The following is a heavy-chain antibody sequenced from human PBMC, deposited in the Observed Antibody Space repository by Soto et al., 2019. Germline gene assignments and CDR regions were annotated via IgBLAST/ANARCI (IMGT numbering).Heavy chain of an antibody. CDR3: AFSYHCDY. J-gene: IGHJ4*02. V-gene: IGHV3-23*01. CDR2: VSRSGDET. CDR1: GFTFTTYA. Sequence: EVQLLESGGGLVQPGGSLRLSCVASGFTFTTYAMSWVRQAPDKGLEWVSSVSRSGDETYYADSVKGRLTISRDNSKNTLCLQMNSLRGEDTAVYYCAFSYHCDYWGQGTLVTVSS.